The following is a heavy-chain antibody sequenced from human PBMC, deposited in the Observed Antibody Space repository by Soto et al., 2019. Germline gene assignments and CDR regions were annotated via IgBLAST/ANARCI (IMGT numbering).Heavy chain of an antibody. D-gene: IGHD3-22*01. Sequence: PSETLSLTCTVSCGSVSSGSYYWSWIRQPPGKGLEWIGYIYYSGSTNYNPSLKSRVTISVDTSKNQFSLKLSSVTAADTAVYYCARGRPSYYYDSSGCAFDIWGQGTMVTVSS. V-gene: IGHV4-61*01. CDR1: CGSVSSGSYY. CDR2: IYYSGST. CDR3: ARGRPSYYYDSSGCAFDI. J-gene: IGHJ3*02.